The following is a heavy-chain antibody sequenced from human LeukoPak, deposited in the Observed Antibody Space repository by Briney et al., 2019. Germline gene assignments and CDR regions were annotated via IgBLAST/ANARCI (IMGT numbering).Heavy chain of an antibody. CDR3: ARAAWLRRIDYYYGMDV. V-gene: IGHV1-2*02. D-gene: IGHD5-12*01. J-gene: IGHJ6*02. Sequence: ASVTVSCKASGYTFTGSYIHWLRQAPGQGLEWMGWINPNSGGTNYAQKFQGRVTMTRDTSISAAYMELSRLRSDDTAVYYCARAAWLRRIDYYYGMDVWGQGTTVTVSS. CDR2: INPNSGGT. CDR1: GYTFTGSY.